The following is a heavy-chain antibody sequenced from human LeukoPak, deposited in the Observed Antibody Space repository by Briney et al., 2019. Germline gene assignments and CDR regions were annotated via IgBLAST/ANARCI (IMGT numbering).Heavy chain of an antibody. J-gene: IGHJ5*02. CDR1: GYTFTSYD. Sequence: ASVKVSCKASGYTFTSYDINWVRQATGQGLEWMGWMNPNSGNTGYAQKFQGRVTITRNTSISTAYMELSSLRSEDTAVYYCARAPAGRRAPVPRGHGYGGKPLYNWFGPWGQGTLVTVSS. D-gene: IGHD4-23*01. CDR2: MNPNSGNT. V-gene: IGHV1-8*03. CDR3: ARAPAGRRAPVPRGHGYGGKPLYNWFGP.